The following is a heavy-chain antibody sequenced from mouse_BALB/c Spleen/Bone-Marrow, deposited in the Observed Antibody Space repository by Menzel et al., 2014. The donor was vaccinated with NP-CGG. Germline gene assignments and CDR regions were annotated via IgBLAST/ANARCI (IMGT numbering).Heavy chain of an antibody. V-gene: IGHV3-8*02. CDR2: MSYSGST. D-gene: IGHD1-2*01. CDR1: GDSITSGY. J-gene: IGHJ4*01. CDR3: ARYKGFHWGMDY. Sequence: EVMLVESGPSLVKPSQTPSLTCSVTGDSITSGYWNWIRKFPGNKLEYMGYMSYSGSTYYNPSLKSRISITRDTSKNQYYLQLISVTTEDTATFYCARYKGFHWGMDYWGQGTSVTVSS.